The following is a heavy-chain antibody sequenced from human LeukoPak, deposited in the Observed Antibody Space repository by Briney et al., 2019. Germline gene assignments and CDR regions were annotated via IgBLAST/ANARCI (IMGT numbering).Heavy chain of an antibody. D-gene: IGHD4-17*01. Sequence: GESLKISCKGSGYTFINYWIGWVRQMPGKGLEWMGIIYPSDSDTRYSPSFRGQVTISADKSISTAYLQWSSLKASDTAMYYCASHDYGDYGTFKFWGQGTLVTVPS. CDR1: GYTFINYW. CDR3: ASHDYGDYGTFKF. CDR2: IYPSDSDT. J-gene: IGHJ4*02. V-gene: IGHV5-51*01.